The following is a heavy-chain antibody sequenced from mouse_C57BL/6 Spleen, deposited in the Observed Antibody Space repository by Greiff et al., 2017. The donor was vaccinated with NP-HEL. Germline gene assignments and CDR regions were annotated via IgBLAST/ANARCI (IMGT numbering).Heavy chain of an antibody. V-gene: IGHV3-6*01. Sequence: EVQLQESGPGLVKPSQSLSLTCSVTGYSITSGYYWNWIRQFPGNKLEWMGYISYDGSNNYNPSLKNRISITRDPSKNQFFLKLNSVTTEDTATYYCAREGDFGAMDYWGQGTSVTVSS. CDR1: GYSITSGYY. D-gene: IGHD3-1*01. CDR3: AREGDFGAMDY. J-gene: IGHJ4*01. CDR2: ISYDGSN.